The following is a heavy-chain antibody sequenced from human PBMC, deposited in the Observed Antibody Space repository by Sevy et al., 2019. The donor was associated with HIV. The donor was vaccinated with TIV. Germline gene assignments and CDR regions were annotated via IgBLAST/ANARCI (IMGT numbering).Heavy chain of an antibody. CDR1: GGSVSSGSYY. CDR2: IYYSGST. CDR3: ARARDIVVVGPGDAFDI. D-gene: IGHD2-15*01. Sequence: SETLSLTCTVSGGSVSSGSYYWSWIRQPPGKGLEWIGYIYYSGSTNYNPSLKSRVTISVDTSKNQFSLKLSSVTAAETAVYYCARARDIVVVGPGDAFDIWGQGTMVTVSS. V-gene: IGHV4-61*01. J-gene: IGHJ3*02.